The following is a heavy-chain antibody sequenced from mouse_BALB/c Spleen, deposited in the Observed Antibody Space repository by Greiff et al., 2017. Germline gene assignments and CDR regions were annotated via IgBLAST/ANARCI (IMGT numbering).Heavy chain of an antibody. D-gene: IGHD2-4*01. CDR3: ARGGITAMDY. J-gene: IGHJ4*01. CDR2: ISSGGSYT. V-gene: IGHV5-9-4*01. Sequence: EVNVVESGGGLVKPGGSLKLSCAASGFTFSSYAMSWVRQSPEKRLEWVAEISSGGSYTYYPDTVTGRFTISRDNAKNTLYLEMSSLRSEDTAMYYCARGGITAMDYWGQGTSVTVSS. CDR1: GFTFSSYA.